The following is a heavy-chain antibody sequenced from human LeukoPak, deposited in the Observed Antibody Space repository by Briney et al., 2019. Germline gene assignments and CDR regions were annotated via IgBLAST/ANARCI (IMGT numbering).Heavy chain of an antibody. CDR2: MNPNSGNT. D-gene: IGHD1-26*01. CDR3: ARDGRGDDEWELLRRDAFDI. J-gene: IGHJ3*02. Sequence: EASVKVSCKASGYTFTSYDINWVRQATGQGLEWMGWMNPNSGNTGYAQEFQGRVTMTRNTSISTAYMELSSLRSEDTAVYYCARDGRGDDEWELLRRDAFDIWGQGTMVTVSS. CDR1: GYTFTSYD. V-gene: IGHV1-8*01.